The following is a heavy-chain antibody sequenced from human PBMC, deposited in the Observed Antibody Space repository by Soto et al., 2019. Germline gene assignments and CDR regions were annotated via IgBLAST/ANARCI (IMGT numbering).Heavy chain of an antibody. CDR1: GFTCSSYG. V-gene: IGHV3-30*18. CDR2: ISYDGSNK. D-gene: IGHD2-21*02. J-gene: IGHJ4*02. Sequence: EGSLRLSCAASGFTCSSYGMHWVRQAPGKGLEWVAVISYDGSNKYYADSVKGRFTISRDNSKNTLYLQMNSLRAEDTAVYYCAKEMDATAIFDYWGQGTLVTVSS. CDR3: AKEMDATAIFDY.